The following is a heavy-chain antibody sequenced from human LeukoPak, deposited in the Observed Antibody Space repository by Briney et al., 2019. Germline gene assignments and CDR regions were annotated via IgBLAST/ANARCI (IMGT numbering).Heavy chain of an antibody. CDR1: GFTFSSYG. D-gene: IGHD2-21*01. J-gene: IGHJ5*02. V-gene: IGHV3-30*03. CDR2: ISYDRSNK. CDR3: AREVVVVIAISRYNWFDP. Sequence: PGGSLRLSCAASGFTFSSYGMHWVRQAPGKGLEWVAVISYDRSNKYYADSVKGRFTISRDNAKNSLYLQMNSLRAEDTAVYYCAREVVVVIAISRYNWFDPWGQGTLVTVSS.